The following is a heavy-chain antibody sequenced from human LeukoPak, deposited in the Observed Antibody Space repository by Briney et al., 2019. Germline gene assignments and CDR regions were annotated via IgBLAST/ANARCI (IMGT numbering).Heavy chain of an antibody. Sequence: SQTLSLTCVVSGYSISSGYYWGWIRQPPGKGLEWIGSLYHSGSTYYNPSLKSRVTISVDASKNQFSLKLSSVTAADTAVYYCARDLEYYGSGPKKNWFDPWGQGTLVTVSS. J-gene: IGHJ5*02. V-gene: IGHV4-38-2*02. CDR3: ARDLEYYGSGPKKNWFDP. CDR1: GYSISSGYY. CDR2: LYHSGST. D-gene: IGHD3-10*01.